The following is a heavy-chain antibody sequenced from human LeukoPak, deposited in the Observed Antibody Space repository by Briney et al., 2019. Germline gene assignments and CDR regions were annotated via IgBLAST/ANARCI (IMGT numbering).Heavy chain of an antibody. Sequence: PGGSLRLSCTASGFTFSNYATTWVRQAPGKGLEWVSALSGSGGNTYYADSVKGRFTISRDNSKNTLYLQMNSLTAEDTAKYYCAKVASLCTSTSCVRGGFDYWGQGTLVTVSS. V-gene: IGHV3-23*01. J-gene: IGHJ4*02. CDR1: GFTFSNYA. D-gene: IGHD2-2*01. CDR3: AKVASLCTSTSCVRGGFDY. CDR2: LSGSGGNT.